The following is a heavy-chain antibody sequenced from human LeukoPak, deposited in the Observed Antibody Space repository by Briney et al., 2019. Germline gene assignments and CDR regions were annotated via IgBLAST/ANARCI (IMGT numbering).Heavy chain of an antibody. J-gene: IGHJ6*03. Sequence: SETLSLACTVSGGSISSYYWSWIRQPPGKGLEWIGYIYYSGSTNYNPSLKSRVTISVDTSKNQFSLKLSSVTAADTAVYYCARTSDPGGYYYYYYMDVWGKGTTVTVSS. V-gene: IGHV4-59*12. CDR2: IYYSGST. CDR1: GGSISSYY. D-gene: IGHD3-16*01. CDR3: ARTSDPGGYYYYYYMDV.